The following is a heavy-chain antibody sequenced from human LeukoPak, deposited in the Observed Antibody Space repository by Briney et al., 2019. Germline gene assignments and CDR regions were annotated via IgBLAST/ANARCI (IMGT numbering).Heavy chain of an antibody. V-gene: IGHV3-23*01. Sequence: QSGGSLRLSCAASGFTFSNYAMNWVRQAPGKGLEWVSGISSKGGSTYYADSVKGRFTISRDNSKNTLYLQMNSLRVEDTAVYYCAKGRQLASFDYWGQGALVTVSS. J-gene: IGHJ4*02. CDR2: ISSKGGST. D-gene: IGHD1-1*01. CDR3: AKGRQLASFDY. CDR1: GFTFSNYA.